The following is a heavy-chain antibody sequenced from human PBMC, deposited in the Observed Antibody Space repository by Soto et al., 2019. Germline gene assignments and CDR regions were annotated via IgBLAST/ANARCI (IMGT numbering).Heavy chain of an antibody. Sequence: PGGSLRLSCAASGFTFSTYTMNWVRQAPGKGLEWISSISSGSSYIYYAGSVKGRFTISRDNAKNSLFLQMNSLRADDTAVYYCARDILSRGAYPDSWGQGTKVTVSS. CDR2: ISSGSSYI. D-gene: IGHD3-16*01. J-gene: IGHJ5*01. V-gene: IGHV3-21*01. CDR3: ARDILSRGAYPDS. CDR1: GFTFSTYT.